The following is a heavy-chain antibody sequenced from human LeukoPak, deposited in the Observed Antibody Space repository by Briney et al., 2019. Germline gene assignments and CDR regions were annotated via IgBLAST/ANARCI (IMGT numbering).Heavy chain of an antibody. Sequence: GGSLRLSCAASGFTFSSYAMSWVRQAPGKGLEWVSAISGSGGSTYYADSVKGRFTISRDNSKNTLYLQMNSLRAEDTAVYYCTKDSTYYDILTGYSPFDYWGQGTLVTVSS. D-gene: IGHD3-9*01. CDR1: GFTFSSYA. V-gene: IGHV3-23*01. CDR3: TKDSTYYDILTGYSPFDY. CDR2: ISGSGGST. J-gene: IGHJ4*02.